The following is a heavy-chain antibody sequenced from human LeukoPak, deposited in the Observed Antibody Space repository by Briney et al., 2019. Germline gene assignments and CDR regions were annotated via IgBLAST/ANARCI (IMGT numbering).Heavy chain of an antibody. CDR1: GGTFSSYA. V-gene: IGHV1-69*04. D-gene: IGHD3-22*01. CDR2: IIPILGIA. Sequence: SVKVSCKASGGTFSSYAISWVRQAPGQGLEWMGRIIPILGIANYAQKFQGRVTITADKSTSTAYMELSSLRSEDTAVYYCARAPAYYYDSSGYYWLDYWGQGTLVTVSS. J-gene: IGHJ4*02. CDR3: ARAPAYYYDSSGYYWLDY.